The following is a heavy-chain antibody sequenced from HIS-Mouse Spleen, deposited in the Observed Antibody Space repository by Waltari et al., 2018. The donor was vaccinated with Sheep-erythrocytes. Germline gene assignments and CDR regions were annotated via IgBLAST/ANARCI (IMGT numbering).Heavy chain of an antibody. D-gene: IGHD1-26*01. Sequence: EVQLVESGGGLVKPGGSLRLSCAASGFPFSRYSLTLVRQAPGKGLEWVSSISSSSSYIYYADSVKGRFTISRDNAKNSLYLQMNSLRAEDTAVYYCARVASGATFDYWGQGTLVTVSS. V-gene: IGHV3-21*01. CDR2: ISSSSSYI. J-gene: IGHJ4*02. CDR3: ARVASGATFDY. CDR1: GFPFSRYS.